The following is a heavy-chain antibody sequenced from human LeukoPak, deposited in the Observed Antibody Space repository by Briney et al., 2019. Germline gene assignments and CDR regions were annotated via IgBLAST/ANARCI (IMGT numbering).Heavy chain of an antibody. Sequence: SETLSLTCAVCGGSFSGYYWSWIRQPPGKGLEWIGEINHSGSTNYNPSLESRVTISVDTSKNQFSLKLSSMTAADTAVYYCARQVGYSSGWYDYWGQGALVTVSS. CDR3: ARQVGYSSGWYDY. D-gene: IGHD6-19*01. CDR1: GGSFSGYY. CDR2: INHSGST. V-gene: IGHV4-34*01. J-gene: IGHJ4*02.